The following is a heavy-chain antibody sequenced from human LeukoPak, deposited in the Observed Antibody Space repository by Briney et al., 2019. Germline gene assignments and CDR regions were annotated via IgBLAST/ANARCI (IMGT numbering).Heavy chain of an antibody. J-gene: IGHJ4*02. CDR1: GFTFSSYA. V-gene: IGHV3-74*01. CDR2: TNWDDSST. D-gene: IGHD1-26*01. Sequence: GGSLRLSCAASGFTFSSYAMSWVRQVPGKGLVWVSRTNWDDSSTIYADSVKGRFTISRDNAKNTLYLQMNSLRDEDTAVYYCARGGPGGSYFDYWGQGILVTVSS. CDR3: ARGGPGGSYFDY.